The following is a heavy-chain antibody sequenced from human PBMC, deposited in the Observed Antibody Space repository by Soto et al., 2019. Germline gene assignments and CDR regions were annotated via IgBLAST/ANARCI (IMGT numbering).Heavy chain of an antibody. CDR3: ARDCPPTITMIYYGMDV. V-gene: IGHV1-18*01. Sequence: ASVKVSCKASGYTFTSYGISWVRQAPGQGLEWMGWISAYNGNTNYAQKLQGRVTMTTDTSTSTAYMELRSLRSDDTAVYYCARDCPPTITMIYYGMDVWGQGTTVTVSS. D-gene: IGHD3-22*01. CDR2: ISAYNGNT. CDR1: GYTFTSYG. J-gene: IGHJ6*02.